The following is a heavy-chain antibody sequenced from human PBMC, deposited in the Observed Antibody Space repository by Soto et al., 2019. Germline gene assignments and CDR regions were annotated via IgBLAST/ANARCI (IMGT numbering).Heavy chain of an antibody. J-gene: IGHJ4*02. CDR1: GFTFSSHW. D-gene: IGHD3-3*01. CDR3: ASRPSDRNYYGVFDY. Sequence: GESLKISCTASGFTFSSHWMTWVRQAPGKALEWVANIKQDGSEEYYVDSVKGRFTISRDNAKNSLFLQMNSLRAEDTAVYYCASRPSDRNYYGVFDYWGQGTLVTVSS. CDR2: IKQDGSEE. V-gene: IGHV3-7*03.